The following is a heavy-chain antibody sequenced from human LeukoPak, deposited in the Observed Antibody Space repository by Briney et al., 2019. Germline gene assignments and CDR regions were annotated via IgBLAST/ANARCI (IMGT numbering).Heavy chain of an antibody. Sequence: SETLSLTCTVSGGSISSYYWSWIRQPPGKGLEWIGYIYYSGSTNYNPSLKSRVTISVDTSKNQFSLKLSSVTAADTAVYYCARGVGVLRYFDWYKGGDYFDYWGQGTLVTVPS. V-gene: IGHV4-59*01. CDR1: GGSISSYY. CDR3: ARGVGVLRYFDWYKGGDYFDY. J-gene: IGHJ4*02. CDR2: IYYSGST. D-gene: IGHD3-9*01.